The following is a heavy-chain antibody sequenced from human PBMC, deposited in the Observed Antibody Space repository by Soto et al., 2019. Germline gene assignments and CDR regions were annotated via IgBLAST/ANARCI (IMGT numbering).Heavy chain of an antibody. Sequence: ASVKVSCKASGYTFTSYAMHWVRQAPGQRLEWMGWINAGNGNTKYSQKFQGRVTITRDTSASTAYMELSSLRSEDTAVYYCARESYYYYDSSGYRPSGYWGQGTLVTVSS. D-gene: IGHD3-22*01. J-gene: IGHJ4*02. V-gene: IGHV1-3*01. CDR3: ARESYYYYDSSGYRPSGY. CDR2: INAGNGNT. CDR1: GYTFTSYA.